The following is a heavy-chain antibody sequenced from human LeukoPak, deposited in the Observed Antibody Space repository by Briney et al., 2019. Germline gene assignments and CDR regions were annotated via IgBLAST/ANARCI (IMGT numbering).Heavy chain of an antibody. V-gene: IGHV1-2*02. CDR3: ARVYARRYYFDY. CDR2: INPNSGGT. CDR1: GYIFTGYY. Sequence: ASVKVSCKASGYIFTGYYMHWVRQAPGQGLEWMGWINPNSGGTNYAQRFQGRVTMTRDTSISTAYMELSRLRSDDTAVYYCARVYARRYYFDYWGQGTLVAVSS. D-gene: IGHD5/OR15-5a*01. J-gene: IGHJ4*02.